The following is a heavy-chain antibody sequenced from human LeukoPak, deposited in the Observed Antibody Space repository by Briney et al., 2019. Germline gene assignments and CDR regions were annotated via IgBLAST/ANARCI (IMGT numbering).Heavy chain of an antibody. CDR3: ANRPTVTTFAPDY. D-gene: IGHD4-17*01. CDR2: ISGSGGST. V-gene: IGHV3-23*01. Sequence: GGSLRLSCAASGFTFSNYAMSWVRQVPGKGLEWVSAISGSGGSTYYADSVKGRFTISRDNSKNTQYLQMNSLRAEDTAVYYCANRPTVTTFAPDYWGQGTLVTVSS. CDR1: GFTFSNYA. J-gene: IGHJ4*02.